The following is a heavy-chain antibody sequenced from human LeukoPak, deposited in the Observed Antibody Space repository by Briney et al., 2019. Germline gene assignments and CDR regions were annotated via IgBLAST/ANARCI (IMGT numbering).Heavy chain of an antibody. J-gene: IGHJ6*02. CDR3: ARDRAYGGMDV. Sequence: GASVRVSCKASGYTFTAYYMHWVRQAPGQGLEWMGWINPNSGDTKFAQKFQGRVTMTRDTSISTAYMELSRLRSDDTAVYYCARDRAYGGMDVWGQGTTVTVSS. D-gene: IGHD2-21*01. CDR1: GYTFTAYY. CDR2: INPNSGDT. V-gene: IGHV1-2*02.